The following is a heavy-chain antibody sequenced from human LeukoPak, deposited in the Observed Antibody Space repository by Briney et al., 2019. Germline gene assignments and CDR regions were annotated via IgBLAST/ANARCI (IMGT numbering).Heavy chain of an antibody. D-gene: IGHD2-2*01. J-gene: IGHJ4*02. V-gene: IGHV3-48*01. CDR3: ARGGGFCGSTRCYGIDS. CDR2: ISSSSTTI. Sequence: PGGSLRLSCAASGFPFSSYSMHWVRQAPGKGLEWLSYISSSSTTIYNADSVSGRFTISRDNAKNSLFLQMNSLRAEDTAVYSCARGGGFCGSTRCYGIDSWGQGTLVTVSS. CDR1: GFPFSSYS.